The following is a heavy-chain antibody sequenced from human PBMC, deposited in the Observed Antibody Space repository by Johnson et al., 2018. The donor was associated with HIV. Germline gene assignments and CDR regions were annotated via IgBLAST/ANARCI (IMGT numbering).Heavy chain of an antibody. J-gene: IGHJ3*02. CDR3: ASGEDYGGNYGAFDI. D-gene: IGHD4-23*01. CDR2: ISYHGSNK. CDR1: GFTFSSYA. Sequence: QMQLVESGGGVVQPGRSLRLSCAASGFTFSSYAMHWVRQAPGKGLDWVTVISYHGSNKYYADSVKGRFTISRDNSKNTMYLQMNSLRAEDTAVYYCASGEDYGGNYGAFDIWGQGTMVTVSS. V-gene: IGHV3-30*04.